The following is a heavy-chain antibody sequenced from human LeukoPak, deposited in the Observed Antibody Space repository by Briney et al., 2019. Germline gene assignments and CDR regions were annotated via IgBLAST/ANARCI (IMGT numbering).Heavy chain of an antibody. CDR3: AKDPLIAAAGSHSWFDP. CDR1: GFTFSSYA. J-gene: IGHJ5*02. V-gene: IGHV3-23*01. Sequence: PGGSLRLSCAASGFTFSSYAMSWVRQAPGKGLEWVSAISGSGGSTYYADSVKGRFTISRDNSKNTLYPQMNSLRAEDTAVYYCAKDPLIAAAGSHSWFDPWGQGTLVTVSS. D-gene: IGHD6-13*01. CDR2: ISGSGGST.